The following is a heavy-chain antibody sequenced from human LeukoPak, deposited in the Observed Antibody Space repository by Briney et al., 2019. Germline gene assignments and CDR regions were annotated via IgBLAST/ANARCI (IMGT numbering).Heavy chain of an antibody. CDR3: ARVKNWNYKFEAPPPWYFDL. CDR1: GGSISGYH. CDR2: IYYSGSS. Sequence: SETLSLTCNVSGGSISGYHWSWIRQPPGKGLEWLGYIYYSGSSNYNPSLKSRVTMSADTSKNQFSLKLSSVTAADTAVYYCARVKNWNYKFEAPPPWYFDLWGRGTLVTVSS. D-gene: IGHD1-7*01. J-gene: IGHJ2*01. V-gene: IGHV4-59*01.